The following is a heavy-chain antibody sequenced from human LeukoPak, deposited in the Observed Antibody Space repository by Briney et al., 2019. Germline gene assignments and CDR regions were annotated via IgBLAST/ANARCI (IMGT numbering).Heavy chain of an antibody. CDR2: ISGSGGST. CDR3: AKAPGYSSSWYVGYYYYGMDV. J-gene: IGHJ6*02. CDR1: GFIFSSYA. Sequence: GGSLRLSCAASGFIFSSYAMSWVRQAPGKGLEWASAISGSGGSTYYADSVKGRFTISRDNSKNTLYLQMNSLRAEDTAVYYCAKAPGYSSSWYVGYYYYGMDVWGQGTTVTVSS. D-gene: IGHD6-13*01. V-gene: IGHV3-23*01.